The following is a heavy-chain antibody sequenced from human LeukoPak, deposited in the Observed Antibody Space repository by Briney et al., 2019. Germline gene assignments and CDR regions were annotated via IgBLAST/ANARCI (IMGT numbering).Heavy chain of an antibody. CDR3: ARDTGYSSSWYHRFDP. CDR1: GYTFTSYG. J-gene: IGHJ5*02. D-gene: IGHD6-13*01. V-gene: IGHV1-18*01. CDR2: ISADNGNT. Sequence: ASVKVSCKASGYTFTSYGISWVRQAHGQGLEWMGWISADNGNTNYAQKLQGRVTMTTDTSTSTAYMELRSLRSDDTAVYYCARDTGYSSSWYHRFDPWGQGTLVTVSS.